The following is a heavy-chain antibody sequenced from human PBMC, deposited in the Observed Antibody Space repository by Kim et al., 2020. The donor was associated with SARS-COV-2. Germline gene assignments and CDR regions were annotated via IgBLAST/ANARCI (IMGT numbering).Heavy chain of an antibody. CDR3: ARDIGPVAVAGTENYGMDV. V-gene: IGHV4-59*13. CDR2: IYYSGST. Sequence: SETLSLTCTVSGGSISSYYWSWIRQPPGKGLEWIGYIYYSGSTNYNPSLKSRVTISVDTSKNQFSLKLSSVTAADTAVYYCARDIGPVAVAGTENYGMDVWGQGTTVTVSS. D-gene: IGHD6-19*01. J-gene: IGHJ6*02. CDR1: GGSISSYY.